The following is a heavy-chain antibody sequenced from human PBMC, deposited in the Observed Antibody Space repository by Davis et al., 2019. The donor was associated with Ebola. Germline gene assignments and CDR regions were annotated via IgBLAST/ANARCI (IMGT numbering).Heavy chain of an antibody. CDR2: ISGSGGSI. J-gene: IGHJ6*02. D-gene: IGHD2-15*01. CDR3: AREQVVVVAQTNYYYYYGMDV. V-gene: IGHV3-23*01. Sequence: GGSLRLSCAASGFTFSSYAMSWVRQAPGKGLEWVSAISGSGGSIYYADSVKGRFTISRDNAKNSLYLQMNSLRAEDTAVYYCAREQVVVVAQTNYYYYYGMDVWGQGTTVTVSS. CDR1: GFTFSSYA.